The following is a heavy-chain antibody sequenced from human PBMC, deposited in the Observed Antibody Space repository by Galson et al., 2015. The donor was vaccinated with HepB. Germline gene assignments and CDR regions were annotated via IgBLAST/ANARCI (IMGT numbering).Heavy chain of an antibody. J-gene: IGHJ6*03. CDR1: GFTFSSYS. CDR2: ISSSSSYI. D-gene: IGHD6-13*01. Sequence: SLRLSCAASGFTFSSYSMNWVRQAPGKGLEWVSSISSSSSYIYYADSVKGRFTISRDNAKNSLYLQMNSLRAEDTAVYYCARDGAEGVIAAAGTGIGGVNYYYYYMDVWGKGTTVTVSS. V-gene: IGHV3-21*01. CDR3: ARDGAEGVIAAAGTGIGGVNYYYYYMDV.